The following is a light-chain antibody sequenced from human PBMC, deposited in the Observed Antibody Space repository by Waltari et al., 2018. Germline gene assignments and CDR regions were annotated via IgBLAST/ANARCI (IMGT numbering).Light chain of an antibody. CDR1: SSNIGSNT. CDR2: SNN. CDR3: AAWDDSLNGLYV. V-gene: IGLV1-44*01. Sequence: QSVLTQPPSASGTPGPRVPISCSGSSSNIGSNTVTWYHQLPGTAPKLLIYSNNQRPSGVPDRFSGSKSGTSASLAISGLQSEDEADYYCAAWDDSLNGLYVFGTGTKVTVL. J-gene: IGLJ1*01.